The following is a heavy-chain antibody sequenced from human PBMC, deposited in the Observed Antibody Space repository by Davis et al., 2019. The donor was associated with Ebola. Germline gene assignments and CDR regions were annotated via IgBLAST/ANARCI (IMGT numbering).Heavy chain of an antibody. J-gene: IGHJ1*01. V-gene: IGHV3-23*01. CDR3: VKDMIEEGLSSPHPDFQH. Sequence: GGSLRLSCAASGFNFYNYAMNWVRQAPGKGLEWVSAITSSGGSTYYADSLKGRFTISRDNSRDTLYLQMYTLRAEDTAVYYCVKDMIEEGLSSPHPDFQHWGQGTLVTVSS. D-gene: IGHD3-22*01. CDR1: GFNFYNYA. CDR2: ITSSGGST.